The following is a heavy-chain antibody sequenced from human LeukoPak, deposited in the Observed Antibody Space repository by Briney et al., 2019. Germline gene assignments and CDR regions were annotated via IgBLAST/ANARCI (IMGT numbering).Heavy chain of an antibody. Sequence: GGSLRLSCAASGFTFSSYSMNWVRQAPGKELEWVSSISSSSSYIYYADSVKGRFTISRDNAKNSLYLQMNSLRAEDTAVYYCARASRDRVIVVVVAATRDAFDIWGQGTMVTVSS. CDR3: ARASRDRVIVVVVAATRDAFDI. D-gene: IGHD2-15*01. J-gene: IGHJ3*02. V-gene: IGHV3-21*01. CDR1: GFTFSSYS. CDR2: ISSSSSYI.